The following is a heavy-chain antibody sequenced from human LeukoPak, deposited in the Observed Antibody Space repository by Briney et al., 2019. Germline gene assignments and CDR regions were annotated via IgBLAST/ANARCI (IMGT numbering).Heavy chain of an antibody. CDR2: ISGSGST. D-gene: IGHD6-13*01. V-gene: IGHV3-23*01. Sequence: GGSLRLSCAASGFTFSSYAMSWVRQAPGKGLEWVSAISGSGSTYYADSVKGRFTISRDNSKNTLYLQMNSLRAEDTAVYYCAKGTAAATNRYFDYWGQGTLVTVSS. CDR1: GFTFSSYA. J-gene: IGHJ4*02. CDR3: AKGTAAATNRYFDY.